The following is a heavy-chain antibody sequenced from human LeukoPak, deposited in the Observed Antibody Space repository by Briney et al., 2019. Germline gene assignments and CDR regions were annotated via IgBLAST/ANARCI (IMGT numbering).Heavy chain of an antibody. CDR1: GGSISSYY. V-gene: IGHV4-59*01. J-gene: IGHJ5*02. Sequence: SQTLSLTCTVSGGSISSYYWSWIRQPPGKGLEWIGYIYYSGSTNYNPSLKNRVTISVDTSKNQFSLKLSSVTAADTAVYYCASSRGGHWFDPWGQGTLVTVSS. D-gene: IGHD3-10*01. CDR3: ASSRGGHWFDP. CDR2: IYYSGST.